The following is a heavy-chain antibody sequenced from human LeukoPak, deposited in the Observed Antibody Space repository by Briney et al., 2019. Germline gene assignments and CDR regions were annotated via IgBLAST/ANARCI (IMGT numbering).Heavy chain of an antibody. D-gene: IGHD4-17*01. CDR1: GGSIRSGRYY. V-gene: IGHV4-39*07. CDR2: ISYDGNT. Sequence: SETPSLTCTVSGGSIRSGRYYWGWIRQPPGKGLEWIASISYDGNTYYNPSLKNRVTISVDRSKNQFSLKLTSVTAADTAVYYCARAFPFDDYGDPDAFDIWGQGTMVTVSS. CDR3: ARAFPFDDYGDPDAFDI. J-gene: IGHJ3*02.